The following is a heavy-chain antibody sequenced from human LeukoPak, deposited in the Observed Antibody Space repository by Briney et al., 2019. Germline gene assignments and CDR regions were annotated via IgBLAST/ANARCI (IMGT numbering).Heavy chain of an antibody. D-gene: IGHD5-18*01. V-gene: IGHV4-59*01. Sequence: SETLSLTCTVSGGSISSYYWSWIRQPPGKGLEWIGYIYYSGSTNYNPSLKSRVTISVDTSKNQFSLKLSSVTAADTAVYYCARGGDSYGTFDYWGQGTLVTVSS. CDR3: ARGGDSYGTFDY. CDR2: IYYSGST. J-gene: IGHJ4*02. CDR1: GGSISSYY.